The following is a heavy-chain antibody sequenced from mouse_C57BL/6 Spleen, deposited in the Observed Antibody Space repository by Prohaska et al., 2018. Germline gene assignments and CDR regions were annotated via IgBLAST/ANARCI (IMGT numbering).Heavy chain of an antibody. CDR2: IDPSDSYT. CDR1: GYTFTSYW. J-gene: IGHJ2*01. CDR3: ARPPLYGSSYVLDY. Sequence: QVQLQQPGAELVKPGASVTLSCNASGYTFTSYWMHWVTPRPGQRLEWIGEIDPSDSYTNYNQKFKGKATLTVDKSSSTAYMQLSNLTSEDSAVYYCARPPLYGSSYVLDYWGQGTTLTVSS. V-gene: IGHV1-69*02. D-gene: IGHD1-1*01.